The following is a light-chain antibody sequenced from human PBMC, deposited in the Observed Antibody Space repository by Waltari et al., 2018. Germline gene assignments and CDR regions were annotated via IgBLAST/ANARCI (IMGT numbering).Light chain of an antibody. CDR1: PSIATW. J-gene: IGKJ1*01. CDR2: VAS. Sequence: DIQMTQAPSTLSPSVGDRVTITCRASPSIATWLAWYQQKPGKAPNLRLYVASSLGSGVPSRFSGSGSGTEFTLTISSLQPDDFATYYCQQYNSYPWTFGQGTKVEIK. CDR3: QQYNSYPWT. V-gene: IGKV1-5*03.